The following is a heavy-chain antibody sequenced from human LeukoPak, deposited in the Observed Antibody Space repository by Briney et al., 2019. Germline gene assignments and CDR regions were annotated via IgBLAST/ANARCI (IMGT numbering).Heavy chain of an antibody. V-gene: IGHV3-21*01. CDR3: AREAEQWPGRGVDY. CDR1: GFTFSSYS. D-gene: IGHD6-19*01. Sequence: GGSLRLSCAASGFTFSSYSMNWVRQAPGKGLEWVSSISSSSSSYIYYADSVKGRFTISRDNAKNSLYLQMNSLRAEDTAVYYCAREAEQWPGRGVDYWGQGTLVTVSS. J-gene: IGHJ4*02. CDR2: ISSSSSSYI.